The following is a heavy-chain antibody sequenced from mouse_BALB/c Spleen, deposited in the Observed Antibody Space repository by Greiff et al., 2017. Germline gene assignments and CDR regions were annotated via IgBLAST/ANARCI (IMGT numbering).Heavy chain of an antibody. Sequence: DVMLVESGGGLVKPGGSLKLSCAASGFTFSSYAMSWVRQSPEKRLEWVAEISSGGSYTYYPDTVTGRFTISRDNAKNTLYLEMSSLRSEDTAMYYCARDYDYDVAWFAYWGQGTLVTVSA. CDR3: ARDYDYDVAWFAY. CDR1: GFTFSSYA. CDR2: ISSGGSYT. D-gene: IGHD2-4*01. V-gene: IGHV5-9-4*01. J-gene: IGHJ3*01.